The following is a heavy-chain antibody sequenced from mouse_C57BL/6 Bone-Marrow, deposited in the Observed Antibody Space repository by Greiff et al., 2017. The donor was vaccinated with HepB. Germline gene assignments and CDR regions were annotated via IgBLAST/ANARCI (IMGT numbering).Heavy chain of an antibody. CDR3: AREDYGSY. Sequence: QVQLQQPGAELVKPGASVKLSCKASGYTFTSYWMQWVKQRPGQGLEWIGEIDPSDSYNNYNQKFKGKATLTVDTSSSTADMQLSSLTSEDSAVYYCAREDYGSYGGQGTTRTVSS. D-gene: IGHD1-1*01. CDR2: IDPSDSYN. J-gene: IGHJ2*01. CDR1: GYTFTSYW. V-gene: IGHV1-50*01.